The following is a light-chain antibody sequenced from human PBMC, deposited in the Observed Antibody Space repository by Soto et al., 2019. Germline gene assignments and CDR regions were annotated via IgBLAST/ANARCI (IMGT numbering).Light chain of an antibody. CDR2: AAS. Sequence: ETVLTQSPGTLALSPGERVTISCRASQSVTYRYLAWYQQKPGQAPRLLIYAASNRATGFPARFSGSGSGTDFTLTISILEPEDYAVYYCQQRSNWPHTVGQGTKV. V-gene: IGKV3D-20*02. CDR1: QSVTYRY. CDR3: QQRSNWPHT. J-gene: IGKJ2*01.